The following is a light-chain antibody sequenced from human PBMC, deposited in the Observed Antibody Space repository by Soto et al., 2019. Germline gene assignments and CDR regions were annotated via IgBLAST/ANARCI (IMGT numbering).Light chain of an antibody. CDR3: SSYAGSNNLV. V-gene: IGLV2-8*01. CDR2: AVS. J-gene: IGLJ2*01. Sequence: QSALTQPPSASGSPGQSVTISCTGTSSDLGRYRFVSWYQQRPGKAPKLMIYAVSKRPSGVPDRFSGSKSGNTASLTVSGLQAEDEADYYCSSYAGSNNLVFGGGTKLTVL. CDR1: SSDLGRYRF.